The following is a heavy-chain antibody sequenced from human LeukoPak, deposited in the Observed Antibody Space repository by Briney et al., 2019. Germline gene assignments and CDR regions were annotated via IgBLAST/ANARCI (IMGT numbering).Heavy chain of an antibody. J-gene: IGHJ3*02. Sequence: SETLSLTCTVSGGSISSYYWSWIRQPAGKGLEWIGRIYTSGSTNYNPSLKSRVTMSVDTSKNQFSLKLSSVTAADTAVYYCARGLQQLVRLGAFDIWGQGTMVTVSS. D-gene: IGHD6-13*01. CDR3: ARGLQQLVRLGAFDI. CDR1: GGSISSYY. CDR2: IYTSGST. V-gene: IGHV4-4*07.